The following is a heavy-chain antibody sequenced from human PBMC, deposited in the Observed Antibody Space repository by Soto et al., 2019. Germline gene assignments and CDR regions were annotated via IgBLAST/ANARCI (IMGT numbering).Heavy chain of an antibody. D-gene: IGHD3-22*01. CDR3: ARDHYYDSSGYGDNWFDP. J-gene: IGHJ5*02. V-gene: IGHV4-31*03. CDR1: GGSISSGGYY. Sequence: SETLSLTCTVSGGSISSGGYYWSWIRQHPGKGLEWIGYIYYSGSTYYNPSLKSRVTISVGTSKNQFSLKLSSVTAADTAVYYCARDHYYDSSGYGDNWFDPWGQGTLVTVS. CDR2: IYYSGST.